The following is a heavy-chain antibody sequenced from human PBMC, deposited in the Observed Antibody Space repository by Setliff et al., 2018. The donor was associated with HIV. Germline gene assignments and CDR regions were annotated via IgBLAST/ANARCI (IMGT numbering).Heavy chain of an antibody. CDR2: IIPIFGTT. V-gene: IGHV1-69*13. Sequence: SVKVSCKASGGTFSSYPISWVRQAPGQGLEWMGGIIPIFGTTHYAQKFQGRVTVTAEESTSTAYMQLSSLRSDDTAVYYCAKGGYFDSTGYYYYYLYYLDEWGKGTTVTSP. J-gene: IGHJ6*03. CDR1: GGTFSSYP. CDR3: AKGGYFDSTGYYYYYLYYLDE. D-gene: IGHD3-22*01.